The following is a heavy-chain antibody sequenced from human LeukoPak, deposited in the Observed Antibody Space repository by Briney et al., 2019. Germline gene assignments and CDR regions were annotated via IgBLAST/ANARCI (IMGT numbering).Heavy chain of an antibody. CDR2: VYRTGNT. J-gene: IGHJ6*02. D-gene: IGHD3-9*01. CDR3: ARDDFEYSVHYGMDV. CDR1: GGSISAYY. Sequence: SETLSLTCSVSGGSISAYYWSWIRQPAGKGLEWIGRVYRTGNTNYNPSLQSRVTIPVDPSKNKVSLRLRSVAAADTAVYFCARDDFEYSVHYGMDVWGQGTAVTVSS. V-gene: IGHV4-4*07.